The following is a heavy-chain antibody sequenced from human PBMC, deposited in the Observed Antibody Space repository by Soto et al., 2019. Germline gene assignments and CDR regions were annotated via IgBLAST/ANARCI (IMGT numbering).Heavy chain of an antibody. V-gene: IGHV1-69*02. CDR1: GGTFSSYT. Sequence: QVQLVQSGAEVKKPGSSVKVSCKASGGTFSSYTISWVRQAPGQGLEWMGRIIPILGIANYAQKFQGRVTITADKSTSTAYMELSSLRSEDTAVHYCASGVGYCSGGSCFFGWGQGTLVTVSS. D-gene: IGHD2-15*01. J-gene: IGHJ4*02. CDR2: IIPILGIA. CDR3: ASGVGYCSGGSCFFG.